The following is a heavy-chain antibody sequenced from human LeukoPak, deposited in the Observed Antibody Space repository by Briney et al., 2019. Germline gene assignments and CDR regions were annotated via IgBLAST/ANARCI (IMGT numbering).Heavy chain of an antibody. V-gene: IGHV3-23*01. CDR1: GFTLRSYD. CDR3: AKEYSGYDFDY. CDR2: TSGSGVNS. J-gene: IGHJ4*02. D-gene: IGHD5-12*01. Sequence: GGSLRLSCAASGFTLRSYDMSWVRQAPEKGLEWVAATSGSGVNSYYADSVRGRFTISRDNSQNTLYLQMDSLRAEDTALYYCAKEYSGYDFDYWGQGTLVTVSS.